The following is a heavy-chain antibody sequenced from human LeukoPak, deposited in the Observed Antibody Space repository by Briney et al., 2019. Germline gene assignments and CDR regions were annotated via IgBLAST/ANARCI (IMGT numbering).Heavy chain of an antibody. V-gene: IGHV3-23*01. CDR3: ARDENYYDSSGYYYVAIDY. Sequence: GGSLRLSCAASGFTFSSYAMSWVRQAPGKGLEWVSAISGSGGSTYYADSVKGRFTISRDNAKNSLYLQMNSLRAEDTAVYYCARDENYYDSSGYYYVAIDYWGQGTLVTVSS. J-gene: IGHJ4*02. CDR1: GFTFSSYA. CDR2: ISGSGGST. D-gene: IGHD3-22*01.